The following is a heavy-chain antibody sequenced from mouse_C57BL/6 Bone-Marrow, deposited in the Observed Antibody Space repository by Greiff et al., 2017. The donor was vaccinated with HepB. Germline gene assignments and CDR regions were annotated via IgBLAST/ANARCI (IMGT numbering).Heavy chain of an antibody. D-gene: IGHD1-1*01. J-gene: IGHJ3*01. CDR3: ASLLTTVV. CDR2: INPNNGGT. Sequence: EVQLQQSGPELVKPGASVKISCKAPGYTFTDYYMNWVKQSHGKSLEWIGDINPNNGGTSYNQKFKGKATLTVDKSSSTAYMELRSLTSEDSAVYYCASLLTTVVWGQGTLVTVSA. CDR1: GYTFTDYY. V-gene: IGHV1-26*01.